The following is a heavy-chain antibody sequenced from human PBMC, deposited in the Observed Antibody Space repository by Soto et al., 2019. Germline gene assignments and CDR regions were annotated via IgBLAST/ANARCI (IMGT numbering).Heavy chain of an antibody. Sequence: GGSLRLSCAASGFTVSSNYMSWVRQAPGKGLEWVSVIYSGGSTYYADSVKGRFTISRDNSKNTLYLQMNSLRAEDTAVYYCARDRDTAMGDYYYYGMDVWGQGTTVTVS. CDR2: IYSGGST. CDR3: ARDRDTAMGDYYYYGMDV. J-gene: IGHJ6*02. V-gene: IGHV3-53*01. CDR1: GFTVSSNY. D-gene: IGHD5-18*01.